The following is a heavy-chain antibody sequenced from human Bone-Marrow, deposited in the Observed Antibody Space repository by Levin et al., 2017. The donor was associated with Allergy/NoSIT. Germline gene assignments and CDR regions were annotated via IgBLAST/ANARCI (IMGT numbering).Heavy chain of an antibody. CDR1: GFTFSSYA. D-gene: IGHD4-17*01. V-gene: IGHV3-30-3*01. CDR2: ISYDGSNK. CDR3: ARDITRTDEDYGDPYYYYGMDV. J-gene: IGHJ6*02. Sequence: GGSLRLSCAASGFTFSSYAMHWVRQAPGKGLEWVAVISYDGSNKYYADSVKGRFTISRDNSKNTLYLQMNSLRAEDTAVYYCARDITRTDEDYGDPYYYYGMDVWGQGTTVTVSS.